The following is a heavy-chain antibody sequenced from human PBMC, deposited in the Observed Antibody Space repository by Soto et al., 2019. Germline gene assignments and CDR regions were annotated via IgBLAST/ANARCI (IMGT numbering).Heavy chain of an antibody. J-gene: IGHJ4*02. CDR1: GFTFSSYA. CDR3: APTGGLRFGGVFDY. Sequence: GGSLRLSCAASGFTFSSYAMSWVRQAPGKGLEWVSAISGSGGSTYYAQKFQGRATITADKSTSTAYMELSSLRSEDTAVYYCAPTGGLRFGGVFDYWGQGTLVTVSS. D-gene: IGHD5-12*01. V-gene: IGHV3-23*01. CDR2: ISGSGGST.